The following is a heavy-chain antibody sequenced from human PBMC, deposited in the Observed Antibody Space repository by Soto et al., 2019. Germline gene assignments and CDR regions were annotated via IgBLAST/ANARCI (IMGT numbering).Heavy chain of an antibody. CDR1: GFTFSSYS. CDR2: ISSSSSYI. Sequence: PGGSLRLSCAASGFTFSSYSMNWVRQAPGKGLEWVSSISSSSSYIYYANSVKGRFTISRDNAKNSLYLQMSSLRAEDTAVYYCARDHCSSTSCPETVYYYYGMDVWSQGTTVTVSS. V-gene: IGHV3-21*01. J-gene: IGHJ6*02. CDR3: ARDHCSSTSCPETVYYYYGMDV. D-gene: IGHD2-2*01.